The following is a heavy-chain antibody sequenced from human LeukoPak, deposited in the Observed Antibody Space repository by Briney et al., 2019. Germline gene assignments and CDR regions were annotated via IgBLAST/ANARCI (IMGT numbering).Heavy chain of an antibody. Sequence: PGGSLRLSCTASGFTFGDYAMSWFRQAPGKGLEWVGFIRSKAYGGTTEYAASVKGRFTISRDDSKSIAYLQMNSLKTEDTAVYYCTRVANRSWIQLWLNWFDPWGQGTLVTVSS. V-gene: IGHV3-49*03. CDR2: IRSKAYGGTT. D-gene: IGHD5-18*01. CDR3: TRVANRSWIQLWLNWFDP. CDR1: GFTFGDYA. J-gene: IGHJ5*02.